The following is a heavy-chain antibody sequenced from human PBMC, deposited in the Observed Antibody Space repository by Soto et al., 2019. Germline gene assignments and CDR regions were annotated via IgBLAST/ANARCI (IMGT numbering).Heavy chain of an antibody. CDR2: ISIDGSNK. V-gene: IGHV3-30-3*01. J-gene: IGHJ6*02. CDR3: ARMLHTVLVASGPRRTYHGMDV. Sequence: QMQLVESGGGVVQPGRSLRLSCAASGFTFSSYIMHWVRQAPGKGLEWVAAISIDGSNKYYADSVEGPFTISRDNSKSTLYLQMNSLRAEDTAVYYCARMLHTVLVASGPRRTYHGMDVWGPGTAVTVSS. D-gene: IGHD2-2*01. CDR1: GFTFSSYI.